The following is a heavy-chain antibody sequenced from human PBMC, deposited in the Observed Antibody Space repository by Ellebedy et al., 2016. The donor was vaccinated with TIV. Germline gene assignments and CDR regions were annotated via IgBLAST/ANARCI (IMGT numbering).Heavy chain of an antibody. CDR1: GYTFTSYS. Sequence: ASVQVSCKASGYTFTSYSMHWVRQAPGQGLEWMGIINPSGGNTSYAQKLQGRVTMTEDTSTDTAYMELSSLRSEDTAVYYCATLWFGVSNDYWGQGTLVTVSS. D-gene: IGHD3-10*01. V-gene: IGHV1-46*04. CDR2: INPSGGNT. J-gene: IGHJ4*02. CDR3: ATLWFGVSNDY.